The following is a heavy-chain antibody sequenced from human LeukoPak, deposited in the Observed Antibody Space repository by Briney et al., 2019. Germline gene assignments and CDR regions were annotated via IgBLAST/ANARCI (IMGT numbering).Heavy chain of an antibody. V-gene: IGHV3-7*01. J-gene: IGHJ4*02. CDR1: GFTFSSYA. CDR2: IKQDGSEK. CDR3: ARVAHDSSGQFDY. Sequence: GGSLRLSCAASGFTFSSYAMSWVRQAPGKGLEWVANIKQDGSEKYYVDSVKGRFTISRDNAKNSLYLQMNSLRAEDTAVYYCARVAHDSSGQFDYWGQGTLVTVSS. D-gene: IGHD3-22*01.